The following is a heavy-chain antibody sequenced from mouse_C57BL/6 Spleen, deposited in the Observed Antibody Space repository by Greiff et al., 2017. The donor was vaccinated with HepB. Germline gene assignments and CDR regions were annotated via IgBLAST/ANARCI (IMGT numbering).Heavy chain of an antibody. J-gene: IGHJ1*03. CDR1: GFTFSSYG. CDR3: ARHRLDYGSSPYWYFDV. D-gene: IGHD1-1*01. Sequence: EVQRVESGGDLVKPGGSLKLSCAASGFTFSSYGMSWVRQTPDKRLEWVATISSGGSYTYYPDSVKGRFTISRDNAKNTLYLQMSSLKSEDTAMYYCARHRLDYGSSPYWYFDVWGTGTTVTVSS. CDR2: ISSGGSYT. V-gene: IGHV5-6*01.